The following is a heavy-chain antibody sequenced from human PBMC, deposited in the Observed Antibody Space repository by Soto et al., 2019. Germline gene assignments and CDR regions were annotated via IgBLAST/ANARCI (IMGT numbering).Heavy chain of an antibody. Sequence: ASETLSLTCTFSGGSISSYDLSLIRQPPGKGLEWIGYIYYSGSTNYNPSLKSRVTISVDTSKNQFSLKLSSVTAADTAVYYCARVGSITGTTLFIGRYYYYGMDVWGQGTTVTVSS. J-gene: IGHJ6*02. CDR3: ARVGSITGTTLFIGRYYYYGMDV. CDR2: IYYSGST. CDR1: GGSISSYD. V-gene: IGHV4-59*01. D-gene: IGHD1-7*01.